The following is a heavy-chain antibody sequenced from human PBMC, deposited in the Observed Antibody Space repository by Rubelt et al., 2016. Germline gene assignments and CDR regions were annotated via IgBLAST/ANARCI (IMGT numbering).Heavy chain of an antibody. CDR2: ISSTSSYI. Sequence: EVQLVESGGGLVQPGGSLRLSCSASGFTFSSFHMHWVRQAPGKGLEWVSSISSTSSYIYYADSVKGRFTISRDNAKNSLYLQMNSLRDDDTAVYYCARTSSSSCDYWGQGTLVTVSS. CDR3: ARTSSSSCDY. V-gene: IGHV3-21*01. J-gene: IGHJ4*02. CDR1: GFTFSSFH. D-gene: IGHD6-6*01.